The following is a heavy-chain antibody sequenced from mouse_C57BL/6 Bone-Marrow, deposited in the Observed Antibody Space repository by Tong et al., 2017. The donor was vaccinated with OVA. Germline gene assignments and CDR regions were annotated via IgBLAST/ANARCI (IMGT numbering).Heavy chain of an antibody. CDR1: GFTFSSYG. J-gene: IGHJ3*01. Sequence: EVQLQESGGDLVKPGGSLKLSCAASGFTFSSYGMSWVRQTPDKRLEWVATISSGGSYTYYPDSVKGRFTISRDNAKNTLFLQMSSLRSEDTALYYCARPSWFAYWGQGTLVTVSA. CDR3: ARPSWFAY. V-gene: IGHV5-6*01. CDR2: ISSGGSYT.